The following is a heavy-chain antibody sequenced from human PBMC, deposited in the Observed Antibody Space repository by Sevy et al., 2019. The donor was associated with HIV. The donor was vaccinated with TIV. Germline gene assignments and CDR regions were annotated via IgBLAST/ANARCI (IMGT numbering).Heavy chain of an antibody. V-gene: IGHV3-11*01. CDR3: ARDPTYYDLWSGYYTGWFDP. CDR2: ISSSGNTI. D-gene: IGHD3-3*01. Sequence: GGSLRLSCAASGFTFSDYYMNWVRQAPGKGLEWVSYISSSGNTIYYADSVKGRFTISRDNAKNSLYLQMNSLRAEDTAVYYCARDPTYYDLWSGYYTGWFDPWGQGTLVTVSS. CDR1: GFTFSDYY. J-gene: IGHJ5*02.